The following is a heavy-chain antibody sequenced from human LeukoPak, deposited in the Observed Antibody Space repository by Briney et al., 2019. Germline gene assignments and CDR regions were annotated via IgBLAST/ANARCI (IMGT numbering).Heavy chain of an antibody. CDR2: IKHDGTEK. Sequence: GGSLRLSCAASGLSVSSNYMSWVRQAPGKGLEWVAHIKHDGTEKYYVDSVKGRFTISRDNAKNSLYLQMNTLRAEDTAVYYCVGDPGDYWGQGTLVTVSS. V-gene: IGHV3-7*01. J-gene: IGHJ4*02. CDR1: GLSVSSNY. CDR3: VGDPGDY.